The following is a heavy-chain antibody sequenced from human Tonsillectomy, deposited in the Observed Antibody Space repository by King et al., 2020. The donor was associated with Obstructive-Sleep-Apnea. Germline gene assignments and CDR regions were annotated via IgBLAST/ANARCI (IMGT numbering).Heavy chain of an antibody. J-gene: IGHJ5*02. Sequence: MQLQESGPGLVKPSQTLSLTCTVSGGSISSGDYYWSWIRQPPGKGLEWIGDIYYSGSTYYNPSLKSRVTISVDTCKNQFSLTLSSVTAADTAVDYWARGIEYCSSTSCLNWCDPWGQGTLVTVSS. D-gene: IGHD2-2*01. V-gene: IGHV4-30-4*01. CDR3: ARGIEYCSSTSCLNWCDP. CDR1: GGSISSGDYY. CDR2: IYYSGST.